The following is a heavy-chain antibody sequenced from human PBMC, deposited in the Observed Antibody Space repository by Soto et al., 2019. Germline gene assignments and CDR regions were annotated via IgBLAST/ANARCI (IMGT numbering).Heavy chain of an antibody. CDR3: TTGWIQLYEGGY. D-gene: IGHD5-18*01. Sequence: EVQLVESGGGLVQPGGSLKLSCAASGFTFSGSAMHWVRQASGKGLEWVGRIRSKANSYATAYAASVKGRFTISRDDSTNTAYLQMNSLKTEHTAVYYCTTGWIQLYEGGYWGQATLGIVSS. CDR1: GFTFSGSA. CDR2: IRSKANSYAT. J-gene: IGHJ4*02. V-gene: IGHV3-73*02.